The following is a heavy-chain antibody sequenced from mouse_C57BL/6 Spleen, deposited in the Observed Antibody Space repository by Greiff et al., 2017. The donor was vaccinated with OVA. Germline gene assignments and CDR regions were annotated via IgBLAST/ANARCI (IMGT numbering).Heavy chain of an antibody. J-gene: IGHJ1*03. CDR2: IHPSDSDT. Sequence: QVQLQQPGAELVKPGASVKVSCKASGYTFTSYWMHWVKQRPGQGLAWIASIHPSDSDTNYNQNFKGKATLPVAKSTSTAYLQHRSLTSEDSAVSYCAIYYYGSSYGYFDVWGRGTTVTVSS. D-gene: IGHD1-1*01. CDR1: GYTFTSYW. V-gene: IGHV1-74*01. CDR3: AIYYYGSSYGYFDV.